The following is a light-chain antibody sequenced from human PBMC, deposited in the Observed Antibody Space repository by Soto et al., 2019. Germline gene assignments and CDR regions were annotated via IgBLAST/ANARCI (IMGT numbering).Light chain of an antibody. CDR2: ADS. Sequence: NFMLTQPHSVSESPGKTVTISCTRSSGSIASNYVHWYQQRPGSAPTTVISADSRRPSGVPDRFSGSIDSSSNSASLTISGLKTEDEAVYYCQSYDSSNRVFGGGTKLTVL. V-gene: IGLV6-57*04. CDR3: QSYDSSNRV. J-gene: IGLJ3*02. CDR1: SGSIASNY.